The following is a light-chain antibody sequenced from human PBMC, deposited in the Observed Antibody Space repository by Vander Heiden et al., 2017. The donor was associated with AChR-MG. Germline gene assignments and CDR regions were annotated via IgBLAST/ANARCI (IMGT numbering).Light chain of an antibody. Sequence: SYEPTQPLSVSVALGQTARVTCGGNNIGSKNVHWYQQKPGRAPVLVIYRDSNRPSGIPERFSGSNSGNTATLTISRAQAGDEADYYCQVWDSSAAVVFGGGTKLTVL. CDR2: RDS. CDR3: QVWDSSAAVV. CDR1: NIGSKN. J-gene: IGLJ3*02. V-gene: IGLV3-9*01.